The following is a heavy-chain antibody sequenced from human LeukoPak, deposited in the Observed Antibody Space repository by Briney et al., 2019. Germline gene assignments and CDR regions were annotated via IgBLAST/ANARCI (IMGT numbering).Heavy chain of an antibody. V-gene: IGHV4-34*01. CDR3: ARSDGYGLVDI. CDR1: GGSFSGYD. J-gene: IGHJ3*02. D-gene: IGHD3-10*01. CDR2: VNHSGST. Sequence: SETLSLTCAVYGGSFSGYDWSWIRQPPGKGLEWIGEVNHSGSTKYNPSLKSRVTISVETSKNQFSLKLSSVTAADTAVYYCARSDGYGLVDIWGQGTMVTVPS.